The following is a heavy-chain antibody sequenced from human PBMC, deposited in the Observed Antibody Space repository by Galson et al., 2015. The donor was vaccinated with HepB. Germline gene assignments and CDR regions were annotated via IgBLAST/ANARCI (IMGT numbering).Heavy chain of an antibody. CDR1: GYTFTGYY. V-gene: IGHV1-2*02. J-gene: IGHJ4*02. CDR2: INPNSGGT. D-gene: IGHD3-3*01. Sequence: SVKVSCKASGYTFTGYYMHWVRQAPGQGLEWMGWINPNSGGTNYAQKFQGRVTMTRDTSISTAYMELSRLRSDDTAVYYCARVGSDFWSGYQIPNARGYFDYWGQGTLVTVSS. CDR3: ARVGSDFWSGYQIPNARGYFDY.